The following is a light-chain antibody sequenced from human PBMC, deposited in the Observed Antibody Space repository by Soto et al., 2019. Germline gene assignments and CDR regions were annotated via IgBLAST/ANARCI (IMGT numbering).Light chain of an antibody. J-gene: IGKJ5*01. Sequence: IQITHSPSSLSASFLYRVTITCRASQSISSYLNWYQQKPGKAPNLLIYAASSLQSGVPSRFSGSGSGTDFTLTISSLQPEDFATYYCQQSYSRYVTFGQGTRLEIK. CDR2: AAS. CDR1: QSISSY. CDR3: QQSYSRYVT. V-gene: IGKV1-39*01.